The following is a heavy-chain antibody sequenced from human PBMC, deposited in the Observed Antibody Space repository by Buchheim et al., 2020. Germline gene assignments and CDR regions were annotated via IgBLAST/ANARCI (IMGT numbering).Heavy chain of an antibody. CDR3: ARVMACGGDCYSFDY. V-gene: IGHV4-39*07. Sequence: QLQLQESGPGLVKPSETLSLTCTVSGGSISSSSYYWGWIRQPPGKGLEWIGSIYYSGSTYYNPSLKSRVTISVDTSKNQFSLKLSSVTAADTATYYCARVMACGGDCYSFDYWGQGTL. CDR1: GGSISSSSYY. J-gene: IGHJ4*02. CDR2: IYYSGST. D-gene: IGHD2-21*02.